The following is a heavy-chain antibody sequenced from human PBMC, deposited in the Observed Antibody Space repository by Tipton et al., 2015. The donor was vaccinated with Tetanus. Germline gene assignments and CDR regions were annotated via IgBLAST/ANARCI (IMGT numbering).Heavy chain of an antibody. Sequence: TLSLTCTVSGGSINNYYWSWIRQPPGKGLEWIGYVYYSGSTNYNPSLKSRVTISVDTSKRQFSLKLNSVTAADTAVYYCARGWGSSWYYFDYWGQGILVTVSS. J-gene: IGHJ4*02. CDR1: GGSINNYY. D-gene: IGHD6-13*01. CDR3: ARGWGSSWYYFDY. CDR2: VYYSGST. V-gene: IGHV4-59*12.